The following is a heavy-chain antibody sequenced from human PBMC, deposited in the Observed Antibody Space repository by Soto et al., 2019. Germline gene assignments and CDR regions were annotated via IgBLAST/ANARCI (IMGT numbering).Heavy chain of an antibody. CDR3: TTAFNYYVAPELPFDI. D-gene: IGHD1-26*01. J-gene: IGHJ3*02. CDR2: IKSKTDGGTT. V-gene: IGHV3-15*01. Sequence: EVQLVESGGGLVKPGGSLRLSCAASGFTFSNAWMSWVRQAPGKGLEWVGRIKSKTDGGTTDYAAPVKGRFTISRDDSKNTLYLQMNSLKTEDTAVYYCTTAFNYYVAPELPFDIWGQGTMVTVSS. CDR1: GFTFSNAW.